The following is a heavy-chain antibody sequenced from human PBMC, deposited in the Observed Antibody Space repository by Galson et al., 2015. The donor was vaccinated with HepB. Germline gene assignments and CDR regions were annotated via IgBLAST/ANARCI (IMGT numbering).Heavy chain of an antibody. J-gene: IGHJ5*02. CDR3: ARALVKVVPAATGWFDP. CDR1: GYTFTSYG. CDR2: ISAYNGNT. D-gene: IGHD2-2*01. V-gene: IGHV1-18*04. Sequence: SVKVSCKASGYTFTSYGNSWVGQARGQGLEWMGWISAYNGNTNYAQKLQGRVTMTTDTSTSTAYMELRSLRSDDTAVYYCARALVKVVPAATGWFDPWGQGTLVTVSS.